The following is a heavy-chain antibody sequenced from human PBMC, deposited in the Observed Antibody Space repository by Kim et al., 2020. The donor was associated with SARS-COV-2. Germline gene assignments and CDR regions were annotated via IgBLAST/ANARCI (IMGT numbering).Heavy chain of an antibody. V-gene: IGHV1-2*02. J-gene: IGHJ6*02. CDR1: GYTFTGYY. D-gene: IGHD6-13*01. CDR2: INPNSGGT. Sequence: ASVKVSCKASGYTFTGYYMHWVRQAPGQGLEWMGWINPNSGGTNYAQKFQGRVTMTRDTSISTAYMELSRLRSDDTAVYYCARGGRSSSLYVGEYYYYGMDVWGQGTTVTVSS. CDR3: ARGGRSSSLYVGEYYYYGMDV.